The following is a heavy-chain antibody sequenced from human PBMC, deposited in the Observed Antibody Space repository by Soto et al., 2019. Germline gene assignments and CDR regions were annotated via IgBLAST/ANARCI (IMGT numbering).Heavy chain of an antibody. CDR2: IRSKSNGYAT. D-gene: IGHD4-17*01. CDR1: GFTFSGSA. J-gene: IGHJ4*02. Sequence: EVQLVESGGGLVQPGGSLKLSCAVSGFTFSGSAMHWVRQASGKGLEWVGRIRSKSNGYATAYAASVKGRFTISRDDSKNTAYLQMNSLKTEDTAVYYCTRGYGDYVRDYWGQGTLVTVSS. CDR3: TRGYGDYVRDY. V-gene: IGHV3-73*01.